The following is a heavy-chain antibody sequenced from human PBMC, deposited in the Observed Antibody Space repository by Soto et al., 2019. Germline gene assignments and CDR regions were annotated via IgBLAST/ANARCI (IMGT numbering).Heavy chain of an antibody. V-gene: IGHV5-51*01. D-gene: IGHD6-6*01. CDR1: GYNFAGYG. J-gene: IGHJ4*02. CDR3: ARGGVSTRTFDY. Sequence: GESLTISCKVSGYNFAGYGIAWVRQMPGKGLELMGIIYPSDSDTRYRPSFQGQVTISADKSISSAYLQWSSLRASDTAMYYCARGGVSTRTFDYWGQGTTVTVSS. CDR2: IYPSDSDT.